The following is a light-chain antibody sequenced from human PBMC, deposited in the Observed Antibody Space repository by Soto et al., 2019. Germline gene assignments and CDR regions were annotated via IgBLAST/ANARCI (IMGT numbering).Light chain of an antibody. J-gene: IGLJ1*01. Sequence: QSALTQPASVSGSPGQSITISCTGTSSDVGSYNYVSWYQQHPGKAPKLMIYDVSIRPSGVSNRFSGSKSGNVASLTVSGLQAEDEADYYCSSYRSSSTLYVFGTGTKLTVL. CDR2: DVS. CDR1: SSDVGSYNY. V-gene: IGLV2-14*01. CDR3: SSYRSSSTLYV.